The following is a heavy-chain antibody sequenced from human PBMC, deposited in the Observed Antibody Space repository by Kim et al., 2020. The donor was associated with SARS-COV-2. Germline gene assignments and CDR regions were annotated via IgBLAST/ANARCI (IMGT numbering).Heavy chain of an antibody. V-gene: IGHV3-21*01. CDR1: GFTFSSHT. CDR3: ARDYCGSTSCYTGDDAFDV. D-gene: IGHD2-2*02. J-gene: IGHJ3*01. CDR2: ITASSRYI. Sequence: GGSLRLSCAASGFTFSSHTMNWVRQAPGKGLEWVSSITASSRYIFYADSVRGRFTISRDNAKNSLFLQMNSLRAEDTAVYYCARDYCGSTSCYTGDDAFDVWGQGTMVTASS.